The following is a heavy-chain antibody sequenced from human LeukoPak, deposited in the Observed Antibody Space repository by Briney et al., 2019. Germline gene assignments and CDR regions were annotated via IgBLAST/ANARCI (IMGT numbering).Heavy chain of an antibody. CDR1: GFPFSRYS. CDR2: IGSGSNYI. CDR3: ARGLWEYGGYAP. Sequence: GGSLRLSCTGSGFPFSRYSMNWVRQAPGEGLEWVASIGSGSNYIFYADSVKGRFTISRDTSKNTLFLQMNRLRAEDTAVYFCARGLWEYGGYAPWGQGTPVIVSS. J-gene: IGHJ1*01. V-gene: IGHV3-21*01. D-gene: IGHD4-23*01.